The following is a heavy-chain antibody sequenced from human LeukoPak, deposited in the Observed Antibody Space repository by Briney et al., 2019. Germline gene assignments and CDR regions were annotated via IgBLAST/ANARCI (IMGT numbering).Heavy chain of an antibody. J-gene: IGHJ4*02. V-gene: IGHV1-18*01. CDR3: ARIQYSPLDY. CDR2: ISAYNGNT. Sequence: ASVKVSFKASGYTFTSYGISWVRQAPGQGLEWMGWISAYNGNTNYAQKLQGRVTMTTDTSTSTAYMELRSLRSDDTAACYCARIQYSPLDYWGQGTLVTVSS. CDR1: GYTFTSYG. D-gene: IGHD6-6*01.